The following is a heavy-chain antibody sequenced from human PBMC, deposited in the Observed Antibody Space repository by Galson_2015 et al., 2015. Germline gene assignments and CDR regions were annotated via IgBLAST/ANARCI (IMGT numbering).Heavy chain of an antibody. CDR1: GGSFSGYY. Sequence: SETLSLTCAVYGGSFSGYYWSWIRQPPGKGLEWIGEINHSGSTNYNPSLKSRVTISVDTSKNQFSLKLSSVTAADTAVYYCATLVVPAATNNWFDPWGQGTLVTVSS. CDR3: ATLVVPAATNNWFDP. J-gene: IGHJ5*02. CDR2: INHSGST. V-gene: IGHV4-34*01. D-gene: IGHD2-2*01.